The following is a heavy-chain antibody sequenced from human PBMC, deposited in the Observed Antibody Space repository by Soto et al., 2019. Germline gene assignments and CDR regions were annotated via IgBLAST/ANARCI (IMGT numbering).Heavy chain of an antibody. D-gene: IGHD3-3*02. CDR3: ARLPSRHLVDY. CDR2: MFYGVST. J-gene: IGHJ4*02. CDR1: GSSINSSGYY. Sequence: SETLSLTCTVSGSSINSSGYYWGWIRQPPGKGLEWIGSMFYGVSTYYNPSLKSRVTISVDTSKNQFSLNLRSVTAADTAVYYCARLPSRHLVDYWGQGTLVTVSS. V-gene: IGHV4-39*01.